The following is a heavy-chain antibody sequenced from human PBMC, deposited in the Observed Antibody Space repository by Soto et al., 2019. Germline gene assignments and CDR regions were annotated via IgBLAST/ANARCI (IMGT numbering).Heavy chain of an antibody. CDR3: ARGSYGFYSYYGMDV. D-gene: IGHD1-26*01. Sequence: QVQLVQSGTEVKKPGASVKVSCKASGYIFSTSGISWVRQAPGQGLEWMGWISTYNGNTDYAQKVQGRVTMTPDTSTSTAYMELRSLRSDDTAVYYCARGSYGFYSYYGMDVWGQGTTVTVSS. J-gene: IGHJ6*02. V-gene: IGHV1-18*01. CDR1: GYIFSTSG. CDR2: ISTYNGNT.